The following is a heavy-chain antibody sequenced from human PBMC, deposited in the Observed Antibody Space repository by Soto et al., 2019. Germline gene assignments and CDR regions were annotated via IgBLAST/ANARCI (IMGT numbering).Heavy chain of an antibody. D-gene: IGHD5-18*01. CDR1: GYVFTNYG. J-gene: IGHJ4*02. CDR3: ARAIAGGYGHATLDH. Sequence: QVQLVQSGNEVKKPGASVKVSCKTSGYVFTNYGVSWVRQAPGQGLEWMGWINAYNGDTNYAQTFQGRVTVTTHTSTRTVYMELRNLTNDDTAIYYCARAIAGGYGHATLDHWGQGTLVTASS. CDR2: INAYNGDT. V-gene: IGHV1-18*04.